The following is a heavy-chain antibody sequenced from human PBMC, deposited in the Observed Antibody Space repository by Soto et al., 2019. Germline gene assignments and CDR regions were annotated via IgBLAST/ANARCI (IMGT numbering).Heavy chain of an antibody. CDR2: ISAQGTGR. CDR3: AKPLFYSDRWYFDY. D-gene: IGHD3-9*01. J-gene: IGHJ4*02. CDR1: GFTFSNYG. V-gene: IGHV3-30*18. Sequence: GGSLRLSCAVAGFTFSNYGMQWVRQAPVKGLEWVGGISAQGTGRYYADSVKGRFTVSRDNSKNTVYLQMNSLRPEDTAVYYCAKPLFYSDRWYFDYWGQGT.